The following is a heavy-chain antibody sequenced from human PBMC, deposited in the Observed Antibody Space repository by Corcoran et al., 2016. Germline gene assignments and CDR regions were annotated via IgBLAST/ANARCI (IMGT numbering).Heavy chain of an antibody. J-gene: IGHJ3*02. CDR2: ISYDGSNK. V-gene: IGHV3-30*18. CDR1: GFTFSSYG. D-gene: IGHD6-19*01. CDR3: AKFSGPIAVAETGEAFDI. Sequence: QVQLVESGGGVVQPGRSLRLSCAASGFTFSSYGMHWVRQAPGKGLAWVAVISYDGSNKYYADSVKGRFTISRDNSKNTLYLQMNSLRAEDTAVYYCAKFSGPIAVAETGEAFDIWGQGTMVTVSS.